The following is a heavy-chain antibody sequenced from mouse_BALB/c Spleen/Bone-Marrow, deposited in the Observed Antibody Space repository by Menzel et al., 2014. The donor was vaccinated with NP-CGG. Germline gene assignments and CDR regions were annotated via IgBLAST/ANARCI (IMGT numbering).Heavy chain of an antibody. CDR3: ARHGEERPVLAMDY. J-gene: IGHJ4*01. CDR2: INNGGGST. V-gene: IGHV5-12-2*01. Sequence: EAKLMESGGGLVEPGGSLKLSCAASGFTFIAYTMSWVRQTPEKRLEWVAYINNGGGSTYYPDTVKGRFTISRDNAKNXLYLQMSSLKSEDTAMYYCARHGEERPVLAMDYWGQGTSVTVSS. D-gene: IGHD2-14*01. CDR1: GFTFIAYT.